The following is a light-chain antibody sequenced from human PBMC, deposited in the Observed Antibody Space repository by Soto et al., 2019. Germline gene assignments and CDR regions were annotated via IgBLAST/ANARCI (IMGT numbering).Light chain of an antibody. J-gene: IGKJ3*01. V-gene: IGKV2-30*02. Sequence: DVVVTQAPLSLPVTLGQPASISCRSSQSLIHSDGNTYLHWFQQRPGQSPRRLIYHVSTRDSGVPDRFRGSGSGTDCTLEISRVAAENVGVYYCMQGSNWPYTFGPGTTVDIK. CDR3: MQGSNWPYT. CDR2: HVS. CDR1: QSLIHSDGNTY.